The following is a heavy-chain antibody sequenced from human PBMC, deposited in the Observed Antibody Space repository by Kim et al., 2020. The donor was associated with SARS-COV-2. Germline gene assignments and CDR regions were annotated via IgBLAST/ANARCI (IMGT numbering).Heavy chain of an antibody. D-gene: IGHD3-22*01. CDR2: IYYSGST. J-gene: IGHJ6*02. V-gene: IGHV4-31*03. Sequence: SETLSLTCTISGGSIRSGGYYWSWIRQHPGKGLEWIGYIYYSGSTYYNPSLKSRVTISVDTSKNQISLKLSSVTAADTAVYYCARDNAKDSSGYPSYYYYGMYVWGQWTTVTVFS. CDR1: GGSIRSGGYY. CDR3: ARDNAKDSSGYPSYYYYGMYV.